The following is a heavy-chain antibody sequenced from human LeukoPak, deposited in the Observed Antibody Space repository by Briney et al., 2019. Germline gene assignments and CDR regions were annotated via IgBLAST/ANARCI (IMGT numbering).Heavy chain of an antibody. CDR3: AKDMMGSTSSPDY. CDR2: ISGDGGST. J-gene: IGHJ4*02. CDR1: GFTFDDYA. Sequence: GGSLRLSCAASGFTFDDYAMHWVRQAPGKGLEWVSLISGDGGSTYYADSVKGRFTISRDNSKNSLYLQMNSLRTEHTALYYCAKDMMGSTSSPDYWGQGTLVTVSS. V-gene: IGHV3-43*02. D-gene: IGHD2-2*01.